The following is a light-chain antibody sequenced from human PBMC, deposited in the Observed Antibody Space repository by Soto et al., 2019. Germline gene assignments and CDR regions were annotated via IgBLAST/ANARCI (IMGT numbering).Light chain of an antibody. CDR1: RDIGND. V-gene: IGKV1-6*01. CDR3: LQHFHFSWT. J-gene: IGKJ1*01. Sequence: AIQMTQSPSSLSASVGDRVTITCRASRDIGNDLGWYQQKPGKAPKHLIFAASNLQSGVPSRFSGEGSGTDFTLTISSLHADDFATYYSLQHFHFSWTFGQATKVE. CDR2: AAS.